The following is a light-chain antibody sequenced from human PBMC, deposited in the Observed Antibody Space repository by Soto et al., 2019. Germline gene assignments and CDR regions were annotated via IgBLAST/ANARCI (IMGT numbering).Light chain of an antibody. Sequence: DIVMSQSPLSLPVTPGEPASISCRSSQSLLHSNGYNYLDWYLQKPGQSPQLLIYLGSNRASGVPARFSGSGSGTYFTLKISRVEAEDVGLYYCMQALQTPNTFGQGTRLEIK. CDR3: MQALQTPNT. CDR1: QSLLHSNGYNY. V-gene: IGKV2-28*01. CDR2: LGS. J-gene: IGKJ5*01.